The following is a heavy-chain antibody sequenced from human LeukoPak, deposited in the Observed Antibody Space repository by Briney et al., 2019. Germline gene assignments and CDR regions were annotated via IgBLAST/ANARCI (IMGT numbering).Heavy chain of an antibody. CDR1: GFTFSTYS. D-gene: IGHD2-2*01. Sequence: GGSLRLSCATSGFTFSTYSMNWIRQAPGKGLEWVSYISSSNSLYYADSVKGRFTISRDNAKNSLFLQMNSLRAEDTAVYYCARDRYCSSSSCYAGFDYWGQGTLVTVSS. CDR2: ISSSNSL. CDR3: ARDRYCSSSSCYAGFDY. J-gene: IGHJ4*02. V-gene: IGHV3-48*04.